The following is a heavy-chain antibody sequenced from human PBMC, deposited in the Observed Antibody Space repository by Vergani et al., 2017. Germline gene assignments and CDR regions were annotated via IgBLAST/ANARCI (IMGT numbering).Heavy chain of an antibody. V-gene: IGHV4-61*10. CDR1: GGAVNSGSNF. Sequence: QVQLQESGPGLVKPSQTLSLTCSVSGGAVNSGSNFWTWIRQPAGKGLEWIGEICQTEDTKYSPSLKSRVTVSVDESRNLFSLRLNSVTAADTAVYYCATIGYRRWGYYFDYWGQGILVTVSS. D-gene: IGHD2-2*02. CDR3: ATIGYRRWGYYFDY. J-gene: IGHJ4*02. CDR2: ICQTEDT.